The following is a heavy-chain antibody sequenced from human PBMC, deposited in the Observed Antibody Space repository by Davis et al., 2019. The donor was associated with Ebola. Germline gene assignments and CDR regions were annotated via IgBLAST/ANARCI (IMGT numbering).Heavy chain of an antibody. CDR1: GYSISSGYY. J-gene: IGHJ6*04. CDR2: IYHSGST. CDR3: ARGRLLEWPPTFYGLDV. V-gene: IGHV4-38-2*02. D-gene: IGHD3-3*01. Sequence: MPSETLSLTCTVSGYSISSGYYWGWIRQPPGKGLEWIGSIYHSGSTYYNPSLKSRVIISIDTANKQISLKLSSVTAADTAVYYCARGRLLEWPPTFYGLDVWGKGTTVTVSS.